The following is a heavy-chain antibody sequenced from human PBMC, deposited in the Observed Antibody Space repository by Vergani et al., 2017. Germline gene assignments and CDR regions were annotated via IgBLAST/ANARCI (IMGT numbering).Heavy chain of an antibody. J-gene: IGHJ3*02. V-gene: IGHV4-31*03. CDR1: GGSISRGCYY. CDR3: AGEPYYDFWSGGGAHAYDS. CDR2: IYYSGST. D-gene: IGHD3-3*01. Sequence: QVQLQESGPGLVKPSQTLSLTCTVSGGSISRGCYYWSWIRQHPGKGLEWIGYIYYSGSTHYNPSLKSRVTISVDTSKNQFSLKLSSVTAADTAVYYCAGEPYYDFWSGGGAHAYDSWGQGIMVAVSS.